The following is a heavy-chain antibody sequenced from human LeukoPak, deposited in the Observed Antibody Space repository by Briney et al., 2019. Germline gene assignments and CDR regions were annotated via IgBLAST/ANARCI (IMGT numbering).Heavy chain of an antibody. CDR1: GGSISPYY. V-gene: IGHV4-59*01. D-gene: IGHD6-6*01. CDR2: VSYRGHT. J-gene: IGHJ6*03. CDR3: ARGGGLDYYYYMDV. Sequence: SETLSLTCSVSGGSISPYYWSWIRQPPGKGLEWIGYVSYRGHTNYNPSLESRVTISLDTSKNQFSVKLNSVTAADTGVYYCARGGGLDYYYYMDVWGKGTTVTISS.